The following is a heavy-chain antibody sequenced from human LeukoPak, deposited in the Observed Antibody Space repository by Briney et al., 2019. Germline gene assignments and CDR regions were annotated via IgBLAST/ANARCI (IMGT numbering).Heavy chain of an antibody. CDR3: AKSGYNRFDY. CDR2: ITGSGDYT. Sequence: GGSLRLSCAASGFTFTTYAMSWVRQARGKGLEWVSAITGSGDYTDYADSVKGRFTISRDNSKNTLYLQMNSLIAEDTAVYYCAKSGYNRFDYWGQGTRVTVSS. J-gene: IGHJ4*02. D-gene: IGHD5-24*01. V-gene: IGHV3-23*01. CDR1: GFTFTTYA.